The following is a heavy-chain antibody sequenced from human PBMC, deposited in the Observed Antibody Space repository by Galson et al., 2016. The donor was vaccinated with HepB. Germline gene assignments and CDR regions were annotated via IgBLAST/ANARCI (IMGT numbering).Heavy chain of an antibody. V-gene: IGHV4-34*01. CDR3: ARGKWELRPGDI. D-gene: IGHD1-26*01. CDR1: GGSFRGYY. CDR2: INHSGNT. J-gene: IGHJ3*02. Sequence: ETLSLTCAVYGGSFRGYYWSWIRQPPGKGLEWIGEINHSGNTNYNPSLKSRVTISIDRSKNQFSLKVNSVTAADTAVYFCARGKWELRPGDICDQGTMVTVSS.